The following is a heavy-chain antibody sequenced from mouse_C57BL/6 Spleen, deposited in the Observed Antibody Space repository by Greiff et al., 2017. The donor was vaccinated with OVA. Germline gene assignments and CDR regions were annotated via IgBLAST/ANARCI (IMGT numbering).Heavy chain of an antibody. J-gene: IGHJ1*03. V-gene: IGHV1-82*01. CDR1: GYAFSSSW. D-gene: IGHD2-5*01. CDR3: ARSTYYSNPWYFDV. CDR2: IYPGDGDT. Sequence: QVQLQQSGPELVKPGASVKISCKASGYAFSSSWMNWVKQRPGKGLEWIGRIYPGDGDTNYNGKFKGKATLTADKSSSTAYMQLSSLTSEDSAVYFCARSTYYSNPWYFDVWGTGTTVTVSS.